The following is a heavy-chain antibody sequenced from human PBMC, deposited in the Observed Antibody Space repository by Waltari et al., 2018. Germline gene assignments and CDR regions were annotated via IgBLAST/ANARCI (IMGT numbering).Heavy chain of an antibody. J-gene: IGHJ2*01. CDR3: ARFNYGSGDWYFDL. V-gene: IGHV4-34*02. CDR2: IDDSGST. CDR1: GGSFSGYY. Sequence: QVQLQQWGAGLLTPSETLSLSCAVYGGSFSGYYRTWVSQPPGKGLEWIGEIDDSGSTNYNPSLKSRVTIAEDTSKNQFSLKLSAVTAADTAVYYCARFNYGSGDWYFDLWGRGTLLTVSS. D-gene: IGHD3-10*01.